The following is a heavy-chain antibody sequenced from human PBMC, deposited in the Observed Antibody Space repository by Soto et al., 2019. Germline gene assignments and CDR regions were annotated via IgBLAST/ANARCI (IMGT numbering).Heavy chain of an antibody. D-gene: IGHD5-12*01. CDR3: AGVSGLRLNYYYYGMDV. J-gene: IGHJ6*02. CDR1: GFTVSSNY. CDR2: IYSGGST. V-gene: IGHV3-53*01. Sequence: GGYLRLSCAASGFTVSSNYMSWVRQAPGKGLEWVSVIYSGGSTYYADSVKGRFTISRDNSKNTLYLQMNSLRAEDTAVYYCAGVSGLRLNYYYYGMDVWGQGTTVTVSS.